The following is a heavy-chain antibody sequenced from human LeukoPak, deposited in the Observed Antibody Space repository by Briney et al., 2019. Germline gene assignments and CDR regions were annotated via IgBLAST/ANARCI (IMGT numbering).Heavy chain of an antibody. CDR2: IYYSGST. Sequence: SETLSLTCTVSGGSISSYYWSWIRQPPGKGLEWIGYIYYSGSTNYNPSLKSRVTISVDTSKNQFSLKLSSVTAADTAVYYCARGYDFWSGYYRQNWFDPWGQGTLVTVSS. CDR1: GGSISSYY. V-gene: IGHV4-59*01. CDR3: ARGYDFWSGYYRQNWFDP. D-gene: IGHD3-3*01. J-gene: IGHJ5*02.